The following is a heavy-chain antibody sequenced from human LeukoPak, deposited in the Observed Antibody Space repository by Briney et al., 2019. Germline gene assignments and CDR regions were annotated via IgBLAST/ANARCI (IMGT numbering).Heavy chain of an antibody. CDR2: ISYDGSNK. CDR1: GFTFSSYT. D-gene: IGHD6-19*01. Sequence: GGSLRLSCAASGFTFSSYTMHWVRQAPGKGLEWVAVISYDGSNKYYADSVKGRFTISRDNSKNTLYLQMSSLRAEDTAVYYCARASSGFLTTDYWGQGTLVTVSS. CDR3: ARASSGFLTTDY. V-gene: IGHV3-30-3*01. J-gene: IGHJ4*02.